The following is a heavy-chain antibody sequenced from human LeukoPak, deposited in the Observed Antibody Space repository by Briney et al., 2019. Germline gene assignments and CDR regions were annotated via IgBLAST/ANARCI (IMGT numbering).Heavy chain of an antibody. V-gene: IGHV3-11*01. Sequence: GGSLRLSCAASGFTFSDYYMIWIRQAPGKGLEWVSYISSSGSTIYYADSVKGRFTISRDNAKNSLYLQMNSLRAEDTAVYYCARDWWSPIPREYYFDYWGQGTLVTVSS. CDR2: ISSSGSTI. CDR3: ARDWWSPIPREYYFDY. J-gene: IGHJ4*02. D-gene: IGHD2-15*01. CDR1: GFTFSDYY.